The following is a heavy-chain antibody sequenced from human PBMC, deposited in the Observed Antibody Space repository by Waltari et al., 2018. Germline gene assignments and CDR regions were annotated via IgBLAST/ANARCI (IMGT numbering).Heavy chain of an antibody. CDR2: IYYSGST. J-gene: IGHJ6*04. Sequence: QVQLQESGPGLVKPSETLSLTCTVSGGSISSYYWSWIRQPPGKGLEWIGYIYYSGSTTDNPSLKSRVTISVDTSKNQFSLKLSSVTAADTAVYYCARYYYDSSGYGLDVWGKGTTVTVSS. V-gene: IGHV4-59*01. D-gene: IGHD3-22*01. CDR3: ARYYYDSSGYGLDV. CDR1: GGSISSYY.